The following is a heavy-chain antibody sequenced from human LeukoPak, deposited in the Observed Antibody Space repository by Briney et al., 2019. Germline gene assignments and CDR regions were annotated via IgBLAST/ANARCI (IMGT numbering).Heavy chain of an antibody. J-gene: IGHJ5*02. CDR3: ARDPQALTSIAARLNWFDP. CDR2: TYDRSKWYN. D-gene: IGHD6-6*01. CDR1: GDSVSSNSAA. Sequence: SQTLSLTCAISGDSVSSNSAAWNWIRQSPSRGLEWLGRTYDRSKWYNDYAVSVKSRITINPDTSKNQFSLQLNSVTPEDTAVYYCARDPQALTSIAARLNWFDPWGQGTLVTVSS. V-gene: IGHV6-1*01.